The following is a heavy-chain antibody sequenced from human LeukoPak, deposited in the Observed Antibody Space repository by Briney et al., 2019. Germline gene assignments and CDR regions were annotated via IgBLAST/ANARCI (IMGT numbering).Heavy chain of an antibody. J-gene: IGHJ5*02. CDR3: ARHLRPSVWFGELLHWFDP. Sequence: SQTLSLTCTVSGGSISSGSYYWSWIRQPAGKGLEWIGRIYTSGSTHYNPSLKSRVTISVDTSKNQFSLKLTSVTAADTAVYYCARHLRPSVWFGELLHWFDPWGQGTLVTVSS. CDR2: IYTSGST. CDR1: GGSISSGSYY. V-gene: IGHV4-61*02. D-gene: IGHD3-10*01.